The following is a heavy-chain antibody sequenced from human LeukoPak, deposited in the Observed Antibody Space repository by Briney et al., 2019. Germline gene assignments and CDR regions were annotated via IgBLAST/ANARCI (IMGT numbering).Heavy chain of an antibody. Sequence: PGGSLRLSCAASGFTFSSYWMHWVRQAPGMGLVWVSRINSDGSIASYADSVEGRFTISRDNAKNTLSLQMSSLRAEDTAVYHCVRGYSGSFLDYWGQGTLVTVSS. V-gene: IGHV3-74*01. CDR1: GFTFSSYW. J-gene: IGHJ4*02. CDR3: VRGYSGSFLDY. CDR2: INSDGSIA. D-gene: IGHD1-26*01.